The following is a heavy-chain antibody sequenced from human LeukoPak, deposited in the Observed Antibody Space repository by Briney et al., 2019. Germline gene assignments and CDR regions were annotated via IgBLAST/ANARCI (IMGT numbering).Heavy chain of an antibody. J-gene: IGHJ6*02. CDR3: ARGGYSSGWFKYYYHYYGMDV. CDR1: GYTFTSYD. CDR2: MNPNSGNT. V-gene: IGHV1-8*01. Sequence: ASVKVSCKASGYTFTSYDINRVRQATGQGLEWMGWMNPNSGNTGYAQKFQGRVTMTRNTSISTAYMELNSLRSEDTAVYYCARGGYSSGWFKYYYHYYGMDVWGQGTTVTVSS. D-gene: IGHD6-19*01.